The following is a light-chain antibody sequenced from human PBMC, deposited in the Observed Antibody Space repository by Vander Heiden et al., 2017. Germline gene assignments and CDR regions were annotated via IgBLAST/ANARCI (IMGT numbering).Light chain of an antibody. Sequence: EIVMTHSPATLSVSPGERATLSCRASQSIASNVAWYQQKPGKAPRLLVYGASTRATGLPTRFSGSGSGTEFTLTISSLQSEDSAVYYCQHYHNWPFTFGPGTKVDIK. CDR2: GAS. CDR1: QSIASN. CDR3: QHYHNWPFT. V-gene: IGKV3-15*01. J-gene: IGKJ3*01.